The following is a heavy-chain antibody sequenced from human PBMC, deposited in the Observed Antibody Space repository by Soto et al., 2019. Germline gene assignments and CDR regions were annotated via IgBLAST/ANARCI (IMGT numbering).Heavy chain of an antibody. Sequence: QVQLQESGPGLVKPSQTLSLTCTVSGGSISSGGYYWSWIRQHPGKGLEWIGCIYYSGSTYYNPSLKSRVTISVDTSKNQFSLKLSSVTAADTAVYYCARDIPLYGSGTYGMDVWGQGTTVTVSS. J-gene: IGHJ6*02. D-gene: IGHD3-10*01. V-gene: IGHV4-31*03. CDR1: GGSISSGGYY. CDR3: ARDIPLYGSGTYGMDV. CDR2: IYYSGST.